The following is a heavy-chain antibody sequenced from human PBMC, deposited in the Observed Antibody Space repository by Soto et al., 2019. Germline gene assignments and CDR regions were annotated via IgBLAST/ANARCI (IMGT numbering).Heavy chain of an antibody. CDR3: ARQGSY. J-gene: IGHJ4*02. Sequence: SETLSLTCTVSGVSISDTSYYWGWIRQPPGKGLDWIGTIYFNGNTFYNPSLKSRLTISVDTSSNHFSLRLTSVTAAATAVYYCARQGSYWGQGTLVTSPQ. CDR1: GVSISDTSYY. CDR2: IYFNGNT. V-gene: IGHV4-39*01.